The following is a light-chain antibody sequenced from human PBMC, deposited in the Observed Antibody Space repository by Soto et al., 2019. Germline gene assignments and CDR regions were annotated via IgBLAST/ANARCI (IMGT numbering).Light chain of an antibody. Sequence: EIVLTQSPATLSLSPGERATLSCRASQSFSSYLAWYQQKPGQAPRLLIYDASNRATGIPAMFSGSGSGTDFTLTISSLEPEDFAVYYCQQRSNWPPKYTFGQGTKLEIK. V-gene: IGKV3-11*01. CDR1: QSFSSY. J-gene: IGKJ2*01. CDR3: QQRSNWPPKYT. CDR2: DAS.